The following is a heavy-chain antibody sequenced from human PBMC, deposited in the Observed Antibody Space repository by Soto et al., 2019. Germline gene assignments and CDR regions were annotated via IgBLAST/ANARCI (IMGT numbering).Heavy chain of an antibody. V-gene: IGHV4-30-4*01. CDR3: ARGGPTGGSYKYNWFDP. D-gene: IGHD2-15*01. Sequence: PSETLSLTCTVSGGSISSGDFYWSWIRQPPGRDLEWIGYISYSGSTYCNTSLKSRVTISVDTSKNQFSLKLNSVTAADTAVYYCARGGPTGGSYKYNWFDPWGQGTLVTVSS. CDR1: GGSISSGDFY. J-gene: IGHJ5*02. CDR2: ISYSGST.